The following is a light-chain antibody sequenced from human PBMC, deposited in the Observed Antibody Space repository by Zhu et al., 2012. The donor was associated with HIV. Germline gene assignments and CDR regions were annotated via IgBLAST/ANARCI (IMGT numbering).Light chain of an antibody. J-gene: IGKJ2*01. CDR2: AAS. V-gene: IGKV3-20*01. Sequence: EIVLTQSPATLSLSPGERATLSCRASQSVTANYLAWYQQEPGQAPRLLIYAASYRATAIPDRFRGSGSGTDFTLTISRLEPEDFAVYYCHQYGSSPDTFGQGTKLEFK. CDR3: HQYGSSPDT. CDR1: QSVTANY.